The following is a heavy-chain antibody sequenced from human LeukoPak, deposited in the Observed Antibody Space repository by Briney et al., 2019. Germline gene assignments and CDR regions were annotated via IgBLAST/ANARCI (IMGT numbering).Heavy chain of an antibody. CDR3: ARDFRIAVAGNYYYYYYMDV. CDR2: INTDGSST. V-gene: IGHV3-74*01. D-gene: IGHD6-19*01. Sequence: GGSLRLSCAASGFTFSSYWMHWVRQAPGKGLVWVSRINTDGSSTSYADSVKGRFTISRDNAKNSLYLQMNSLRAEDTAVYYCARDFRIAVAGNYYYYYYMDVWGKGTTVTVSS. J-gene: IGHJ6*03. CDR1: GFTFSSYW.